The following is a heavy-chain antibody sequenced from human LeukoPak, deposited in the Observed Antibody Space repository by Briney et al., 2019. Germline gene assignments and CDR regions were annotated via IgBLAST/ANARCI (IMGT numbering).Heavy chain of an antibody. D-gene: IGHD3-9*01. CDR2: MNPNSGNT. J-gene: IGHJ4*02. CDR3: ARGRGRYFDWLSNDY. V-gene: IGHV1-8*01. CDR1: GYAFTSYD. Sequence: ASVKVSCKASGYAFTSYDINWVRQATGQGLEWMGWMNPNSGNTGYAQKFQGRVTMTRNTSISTAYMELSSLGSEDTAVYYCARGRGRYFDWLSNDYWGQGTLVTVSS.